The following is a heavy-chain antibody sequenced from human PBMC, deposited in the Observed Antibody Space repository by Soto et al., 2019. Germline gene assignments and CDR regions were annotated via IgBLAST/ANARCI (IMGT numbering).Heavy chain of an antibody. CDR3: ARYYYASGSYHYYFDY. CDR1: GFTFSDYY. D-gene: IGHD3-10*01. CDR2: ISSSSSST. V-gene: IGHV3-11*06. Sequence: GGSLRLSCAASGFTFSDYYMSWIRQAPGKGLEWVSYISSSSSSTSYADSMKGRFTISRDNAKNSLYLQMNSLRAEDTAVYYCARYYYASGSYHYYFDYRGQGTLVTV. J-gene: IGHJ4*02.